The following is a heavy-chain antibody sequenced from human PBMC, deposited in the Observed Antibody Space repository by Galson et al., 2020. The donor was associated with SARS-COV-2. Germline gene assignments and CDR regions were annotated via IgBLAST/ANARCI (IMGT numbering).Heavy chain of an antibody. Sequence: GESLKISCKGSGYSFTSYCNSWVRQMPGKGLEWRGKIDPSDSYTKYSPSVQGHVTISAAKSINTAYLQCTSLKASDPATYFCASHIEATSWQKYMEVWGQGTAVTVSS. J-gene: IGHJ6*02. V-gene: IGHV5-10-1*01. D-gene: IGHD2-2*01. CDR1: GYSFTSYC. CDR3: ASHIEATSWQKYMEV. CDR2: IDPSDSYT.